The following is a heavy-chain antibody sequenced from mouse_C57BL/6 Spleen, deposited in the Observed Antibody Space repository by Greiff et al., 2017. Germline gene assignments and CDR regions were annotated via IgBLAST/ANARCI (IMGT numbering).Heavy chain of an antibody. D-gene: IGHD2-4*01. CDR3: AKNLDDYAWFAY. Sequence: VKLEESGPGLVQPSQSLSITCTVSGFSLTSYGVHWVRQSPGKGLEWLGVIWRGGSTDYNAAFMSRLSITKDNSKSQVFFKMNSLQADDTAIYYCAKNLDDYAWFAYWGQGTLVTVSA. V-gene: IGHV2-5*01. J-gene: IGHJ3*01. CDR2: IWRGGST. CDR1: GFSLTSYG.